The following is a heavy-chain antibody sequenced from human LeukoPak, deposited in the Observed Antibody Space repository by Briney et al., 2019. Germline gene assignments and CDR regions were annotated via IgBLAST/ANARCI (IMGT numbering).Heavy chain of an antibody. CDR1: GFTFSSYA. CDR2: ISYDGSNK. Sequence: PGGSLGLSCAASGFTFSSYAMHWVRQAPGKGLEWVAVISYDGSNKYYADSVKGRFTISRDNSKNTLYLQMNSLRAEDTAVYYCARALGWTTVTTVDYWGQGTLVTVSS. V-gene: IGHV3-30*04. J-gene: IGHJ4*02. D-gene: IGHD4-11*01. CDR3: ARALGWTTVTTVDY.